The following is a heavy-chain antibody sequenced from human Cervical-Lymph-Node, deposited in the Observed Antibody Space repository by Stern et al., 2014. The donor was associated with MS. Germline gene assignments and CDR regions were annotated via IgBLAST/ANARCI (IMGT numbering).Heavy chain of an antibody. D-gene: IGHD6-13*01. CDR1: GYTFTSYA. CDR3: ARGGASSSWYYFDY. V-gene: IGHV1-3*01. CDR2: INAGNGNT. Sequence: VQLEESGAEVKKPGASVKVSCKASGYTFTSYAMHWVRQAPGQRLEWMGWINAGNGNTKYSQKFQGRVTITRDTSASTAYMELSSLRSEDTAVYYCARGGASSSWYYFDYWGQGTLVTVSS. J-gene: IGHJ4*02.